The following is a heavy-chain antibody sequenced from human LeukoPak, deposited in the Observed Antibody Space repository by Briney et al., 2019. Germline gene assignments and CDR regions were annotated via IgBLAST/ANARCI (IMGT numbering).Heavy chain of an antibody. CDR1: GFTFSSYS. CDR3: ARDAPSDDYGDYDPFDY. V-gene: IGHV3-21*01. Sequence: GGFLRLSCAASGFTFSSYSMNWVRQAPGKGLEWVSSISMSSSYIYYADSVKGRFTISRDNAKNSLYLQMNSLRAEDTAVYYCARDAPSDDYGDYDPFDYWGQGTLVTVSS. D-gene: IGHD4-17*01. J-gene: IGHJ4*02. CDR2: ISMSSSYI.